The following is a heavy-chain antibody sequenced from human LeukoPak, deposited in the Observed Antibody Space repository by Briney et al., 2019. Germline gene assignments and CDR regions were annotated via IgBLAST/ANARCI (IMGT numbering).Heavy chain of an antibody. CDR1: GFSFSSYA. V-gene: IGHV3-23*03. D-gene: IGHD4-11*01. CDR3: ARRYSRSSETDFDY. J-gene: IGHJ4*02. Sequence: PGGSLRLSCAASGFSFSSYAMNWVRQAPGKGLEWVSIIFGAGKNTTYYADSVKGRFTVSRDNSKNTLYLQMTSLRPEDTAVYYCARRYSRSSETDFDYWGQGILVTVSS. CDR2: IFGAGKNTT.